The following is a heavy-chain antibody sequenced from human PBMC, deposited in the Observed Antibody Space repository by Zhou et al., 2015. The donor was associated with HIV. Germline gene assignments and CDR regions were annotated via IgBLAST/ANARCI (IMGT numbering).Heavy chain of an antibody. D-gene: IGHD3-22*01. V-gene: IGHV1-69*12. CDR1: GGTFSSYA. CDR3: ARDSRYYYDSSGYYPADY. Sequence: QVQLVQSGAEVKKPGSSVKVSCKASGGTFSSYAISWVRQAPGQGLEWMGGIIPIFGTANYAQKFQGRVTITADESTSTAYMELSSLRSEDTAVYYCARDSRYYYDSSGYYPADYWGQGTLVTVSS. J-gene: IGHJ4*02. CDR2: IIPIFGTA.